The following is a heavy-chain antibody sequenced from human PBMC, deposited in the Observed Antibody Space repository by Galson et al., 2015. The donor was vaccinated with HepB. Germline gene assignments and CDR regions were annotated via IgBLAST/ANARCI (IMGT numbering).Heavy chain of an antibody. CDR2: ISYDGSNK. V-gene: IGHV3-30-3*01. J-gene: IGHJ5*02. CDR3: ARDLRIFGVTWFDP. Sequence: SLRLSCAASGFTFSSYAMHWVRQAPGKGLEWVAVISYDGSNKYYADSVKGRFTISRDNSKNTLYLQMNSLRAEDTAVYYCARDLRIFGVTWFDPWGQGTLVTVSS. D-gene: IGHD3-3*01. CDR1: GFTFSSYA.